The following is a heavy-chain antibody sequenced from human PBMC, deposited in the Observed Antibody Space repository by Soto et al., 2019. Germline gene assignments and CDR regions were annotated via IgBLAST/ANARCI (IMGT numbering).Heavy chain of an antibody. CDR3: GRRGRGYSYGYYDY. J-gene: IGHJ4*02. D-gene: IGHD5-18*01. Sequence: PSETLSLTCTVSGGSISSSSYYWGWIRQPPGKGLEWIGSIYYSGSTYYNPSLKSRVTISVDTSKNQFSLKLSSVTAADTAVYYCGRRGRGYSYGYYDYWGQGTLVTVSP. CDR2: IYYSGST. V-gene: IGHV4-39*01. CDR1: GGSISSSSYY.